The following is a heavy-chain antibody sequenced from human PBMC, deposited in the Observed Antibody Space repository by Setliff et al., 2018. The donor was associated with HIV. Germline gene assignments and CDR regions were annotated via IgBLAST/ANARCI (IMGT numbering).Heavy chain of an antibody. CDR2: VHYGGSI. CDR1: GYSISSGYH. D-gene: IGHD3-3*01. J-gene: IGHJ4*02. CDR3: VRPSFGIGGGSMFDS. V-gene: IGHV4-38-2*02. Sequence: SETLSLTCTVSGYSISSGYHWGWIRQPPGKGLEWIASVHYGGSIFYNPSLKSRVTLSVGTSKRQFFLNLSSATTADTAMYYCVRPSFGIGGGSMFDSWGQGIVVTVSS.